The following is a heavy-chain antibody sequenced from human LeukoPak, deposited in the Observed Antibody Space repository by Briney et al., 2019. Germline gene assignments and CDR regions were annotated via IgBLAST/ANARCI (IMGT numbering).Heavy chain of an antibody. V-gene: IGHV1-18*01. Sequence: ASVKVSCKASGYTFTSYGISWVREAPGQGLEWMGWISAYNGNTNYAQKLQGRVTMTTDTSTSTAYMELRSLRSDVAAVYYSAREGGDYDILTGYLNWGQGTLVTVSS. CDR2: ISAYNGNT. CDR3: AREGGDYDILTGYLN. D-gene: IGHD3-9*01. J-gene: IGHJ4*02. CDR1: GYTFTSYG.